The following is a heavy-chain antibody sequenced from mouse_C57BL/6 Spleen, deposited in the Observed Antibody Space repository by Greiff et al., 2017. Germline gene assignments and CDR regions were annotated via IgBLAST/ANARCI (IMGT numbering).Heavy chain of an antibody. Sequence: QVQLKESGAELVKPGASVKLSCKASGYTFTEYTIHWVKQRSGQGLEWIGWFYPGSGSIKYNEKFKDKATLTADKSSSTVYMELSRLTSEDSAVYFCARHEDKGQLRLPCFAYWGQGTLVTVSA. D-gene: IGHD3-2*02. CDR1: GYTFTEYT. CDR2: FYPGSGSI. J-gene: IGHJ3*01. CDR3: ARHEDKGQLRLPCFAY. V-gene: IGHV1-62-2*01.